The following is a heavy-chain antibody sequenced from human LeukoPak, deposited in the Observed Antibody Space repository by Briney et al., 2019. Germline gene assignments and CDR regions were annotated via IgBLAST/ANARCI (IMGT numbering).Heavy chain of an antibody. CDR2: VYAGGST. Sequence: GGSLRLSCAASGFIVSVTSMSWIRQAPGKGLEWVSSVYAGGSTYYTDSVKGRFSISRDHSKNTLYLQMNSLRVENTAVYYCARDFARSQPSTPLAFDFWGQGSLVTVSS. D-gene: IGHD2-15*01. CDR3: ARDFARSQPSTPLAFDF. V-gene: IGHV3-66*01. CDR1: GFIVSVTS. J-gene: IGHJ4*02.